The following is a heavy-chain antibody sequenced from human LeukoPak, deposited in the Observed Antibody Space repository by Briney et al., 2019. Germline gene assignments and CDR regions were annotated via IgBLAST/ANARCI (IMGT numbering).Heavy chain of an antibody. CDR3: ARDLTGPYDH. V-gene: IGHV3-74*01. J-gene: IGHJ4*02. CDR2: INVEGNYI. CDR1: GFTVSRYW. D-gene: IGHD3-22*01. Sequence: PGGSLRLSCAASGFTVSRYWMHWVRQAPGKGLVWVARINVEGNYIDYAESVKGRFTISRDSAMNTLYLQMNSVRAEDTAVYSCARDLTGPYDHWGQGTLVTV.